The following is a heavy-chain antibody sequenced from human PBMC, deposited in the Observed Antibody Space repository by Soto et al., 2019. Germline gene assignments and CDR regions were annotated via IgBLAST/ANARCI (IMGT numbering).Heavy chain of an antibody. D-gene: IGHD5-12*01. Sequence: ASVKVSCKTSGYAFSSSVMHWVRQAPGQSPEWMGWIVAADGQTQYSQMFQGRVTITRDPSASTFYMELSSLRSEDTAVYYCAKGNSGYDYGFFEHWGQGTLVTVSS. J-gene: IGHJ5*02. V-gene: IGHV1-3*01. CDR1: GYAFSSSV. CDR2: IVAADGQT. CDR3: AKGNSGYDYGFFEH.